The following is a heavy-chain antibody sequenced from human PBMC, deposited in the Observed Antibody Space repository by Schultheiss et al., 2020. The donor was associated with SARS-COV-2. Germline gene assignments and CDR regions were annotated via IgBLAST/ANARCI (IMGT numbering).Heavy chain of an antibody. J-gene: IGHJ5*02. CDR2: IKSKTDGGTT. CDR3: ASSRSLLGELSVNNWFDP. Sequence: GESLKISCAASGFTFSNAWMSWVRQAPGKGLEWVGRIKSKTDGGTTDYAAPVKGRFTISRDDSKNTLYLQMNSLKTEDTAVYYCASSRSLLGELSVNNWFDPWGQGSLVTVSS. CDR1: GFTFSNAW. D-gene: IGHD3-16*02. V-gene: IGHV3-15*01.